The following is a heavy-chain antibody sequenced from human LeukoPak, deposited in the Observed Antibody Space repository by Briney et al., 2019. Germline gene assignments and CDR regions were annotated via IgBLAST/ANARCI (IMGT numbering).Heavy chain of an antibody. J-gene: IGHJ6*02. CDR3: ARVDGAVAGTYGMDV. V-gene: IGHV3-21*01. CDR2: ISSSSSYI. D-gene: IGHD6-19*01. CDR1: GFTFSSYW. Sequence: GGSLRLSCAASGFTFSSYWMSWVRQAPGKGLEWVSSISSSSSYIYYADSVKGRFTISRDNAKNSLYLQMNSLRAEDTAVYYCARVDGAVAGTYGMDVWGQGTTVTVSS.